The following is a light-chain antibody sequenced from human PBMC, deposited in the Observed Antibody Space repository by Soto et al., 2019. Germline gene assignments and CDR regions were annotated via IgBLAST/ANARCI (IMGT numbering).Light chain of an antibody. Sequence: QSVLTQPPSASGTPGQTIAISCSGGSSNIGSHTVNWYQQLPGTAPRLLIYSNTRRPSGVPDRFSGSKSGTSASLAITGLQSDSEGDYYCATWDDSLDGVVFGGGTKVTVL. CDR1: SSNIGSHT. J-gene: IGLJ2*01. CDR3: ATWDDSLDGVV. V-gene: IGLV1-44*01. CDR2: SNT.